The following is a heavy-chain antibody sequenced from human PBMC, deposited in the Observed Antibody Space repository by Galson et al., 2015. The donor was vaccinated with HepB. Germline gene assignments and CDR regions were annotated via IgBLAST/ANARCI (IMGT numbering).Heavy chain of an antibody. CDR2: ISYDGCHK. CDR3: AKDTGVVWYYYYMDV. J-gene: IGHJ6*03. Sequence: SLRLSCAASGFTFSSYGMHWVRQAPGKGLEWVAVISYDGCHKYYADSVKGRFTISRDNSKNTLYLQMNSLRAEDTAVYYCAKDTGVVWYYYYMDVWGKGTTVTVSS. CDR1: GFTFSSYG. D-gene: IGHD2-8*02. V-gene: IGHV3-30*18.